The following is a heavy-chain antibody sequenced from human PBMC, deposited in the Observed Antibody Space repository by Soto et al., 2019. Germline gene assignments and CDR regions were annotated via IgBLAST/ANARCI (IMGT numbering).Heavy chain of an antibody. CDR3: ASGIQLWLRRISSGDSG. CDR1: GGTFSTYA. Sequence: QVQLVQSGAEVKKPESSVKVSCKAPGGTFSTYAISWVRQAPGQGLEWMGGIIPMFGTANYAQRFQDRVTINADESTNTVYRELSSLRSEDTAVYFCASGIQLWLRRISSGDSGWGQGTLVTVSS. CDR2: IIPMFGTA. D-gene: IGHD5-18*01. J-gene: IGHJ4*02. V-gene: IGHV1-69*12.